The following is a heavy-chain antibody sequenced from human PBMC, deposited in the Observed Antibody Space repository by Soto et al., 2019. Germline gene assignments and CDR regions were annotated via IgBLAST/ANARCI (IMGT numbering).Heavy chain of an antibody. CDR3: ARLPTVTTGLFFDY. CDR2: IYYSGST. Sequence: SETLSLTCTVSGGSISSSSYYWGWIRQPPGKGLEWIGSIYYSGSTYYNPSLKSRVTISVDTSKSQFSLKLSSVTAADTAVYYCARLPTVTTGLFFDYWGQGTLVTVSS. CDR1: GGSISSSSYY. J-gene: IGHJ4*02. D-gene: IGHD4-17*01. V-gene: IGHV4-39*01.